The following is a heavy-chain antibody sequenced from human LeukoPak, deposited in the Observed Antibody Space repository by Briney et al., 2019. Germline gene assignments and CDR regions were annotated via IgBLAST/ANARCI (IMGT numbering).Heavy chain of an antibody. V-gene: IGHV3-23*01. J-gene: IGHJ4*02. D-gene: IGHD3-3*01. CDR3: AKDGTQYYDFWSGYYQDIDYFDY. Sequence: HPGGSLRLSCAASGFTFSDYAMSWVRQAPGKGLEWVSVISSSRGTTFYADSVRGRFTISRDNSKNTLYLQMNSLRAEDTAVYYCAKDGTQYYDFWSGYYQDIDYFDYWGQGTLVTVSS. CDR1: GFTFSDYA. CDR2: ISSSRGTT.